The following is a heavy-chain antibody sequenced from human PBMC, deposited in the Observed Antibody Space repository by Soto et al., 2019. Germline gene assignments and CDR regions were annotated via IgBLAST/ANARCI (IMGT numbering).Heavy chain of an antibody. CDR2: IFWDDDE. CDR1: GFSLTTSGVG. Sequence: QITLNESGPTLVIPTQTLTLTCTFSGFSLTTSGVGVGWIRQPPGKTLEWLALIFWDDDERYSPSLKSRLTITEDTSKNQVVLTMTNMDPEDTATYYCAYRRVCRAVLGAYYFEEWGQGTLVTVSS. V-gene: IGHV2-5*02. D-gene: IGHD3-16*01. J-gene: IGHJ4*02. CDR3: AYRRVCRAVLGAYYFEE.